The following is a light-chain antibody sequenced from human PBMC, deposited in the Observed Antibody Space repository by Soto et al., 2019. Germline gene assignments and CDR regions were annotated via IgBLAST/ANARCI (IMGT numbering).Light chain of an antibody. J-gene: IGKJ4*01. CDR1: QDVKNY. V-gene: IGKV1-33*01. CDR3: QQYETLPLT. CDR2: DAS. Sequence: DIQMTQSPSSLSASVGDRVAITCQASQDVKNYLNWYQQKPGKAPKLLIYDASNLERGVPSRFSGSETGTEYTFTISSLQAEDNGTYYCQQYETLPLTFGGGTKVEIK.